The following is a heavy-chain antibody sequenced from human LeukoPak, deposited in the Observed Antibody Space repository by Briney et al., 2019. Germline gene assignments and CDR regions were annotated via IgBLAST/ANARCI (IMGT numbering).Heavy chain of an antibody. V-gene: IGHV1-69*04. CDR3: AGSPYYYGSGSYNNWFDP. CDR1: GGTFSSYA. D-gene: IGHD3-10*01. CDR2: IIPILGIA. Sequence: SVKVSCKASGGTFSSYAISWVRQAPGRGLEWMGRIIPILGIANYAQKFQGRVTITADKSTSTAYMELSSLRSEDTAVYYCAGSPYYYGSGSYNNWFDPWGQGTLVTVSS. J-gene: IGHJ5*02.